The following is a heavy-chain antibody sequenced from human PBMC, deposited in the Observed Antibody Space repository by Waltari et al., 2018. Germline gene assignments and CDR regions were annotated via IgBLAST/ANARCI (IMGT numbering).Heavy chain of an antibody. CDR2: MSHSGAL. D-gene: IGHD2-21*02. V-gene: IGHV4-59*02. Sequence: QVQLQESGPGLLNPSETLSLTCSVSGGSVSGDYWSWIRQPPGKGLEFIAYMSHSGALIKNPSLKSQVTISLDTSKNQFSLNLDSVTAADTAVYYCARQIGGRLLWDYWGQGTLVVVSS. CDR3: ARQIGGRLLWDY. J-gene: IGHJ4*02. CDR1: GGSVSGDY.